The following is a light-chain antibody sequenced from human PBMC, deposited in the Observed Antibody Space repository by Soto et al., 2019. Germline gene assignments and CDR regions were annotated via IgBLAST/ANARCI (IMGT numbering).Light chain of an antibody. Sequence: DIQMTQSPSSLSASLGDRVTITCRASQSISSYLNWYQQKPGKAPNLLIYAASTLQSGVSSRFSGSGSGTDFTLPISSRHREDFAAYFCQQSYSTPYTFGQGTKLDIK. CDR2: AAS. CDR1: QSISSY. V-gene: IGKV1-39*01. J-gene: IGKJ2*01. CDR3: QQSYSTPYT.